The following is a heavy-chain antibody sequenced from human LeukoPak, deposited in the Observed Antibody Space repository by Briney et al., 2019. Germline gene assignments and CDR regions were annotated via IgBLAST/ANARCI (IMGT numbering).Heavy chain of an antibody. D-gene: IGHD4-11*01. CDR2: IYSGGNT. CDR1: GFNVSTSY. J-gene: IGHJ6*03. V-gene: IGHV3-53*01. Sequence: PGGSLRLSCAASGFNVSTSYMSWVRQFPGKGLEWVSVIYSGGNTYHIDSVKGRFTISRDNSKNTLFLQMNSLRAEGTAIYYCARGSNYTDVWGKGTTVTVSS. CDR3: ARGSNYTDV.